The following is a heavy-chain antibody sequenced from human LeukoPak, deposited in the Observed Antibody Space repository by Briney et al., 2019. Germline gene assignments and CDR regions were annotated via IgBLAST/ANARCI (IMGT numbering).Heavy chain of an antibody. J-gene: IGHJ4*02. Sequence: GGSLRLSCAASGFTFSSYSMNWARQAPGKGLEWVSSISSSSSYIYYADSVKGRFTISRDNAKNSLYLQMNSLRAEDTAVYYCAAGYSYGPVDYWGQGTLVTVSS. V-gene: IGHV3-21*01. CDR3: AAGYSYGPVDY. CDR1: GFTFSSYS. CDR2: ISSSSSYI. D-gene: IGHD5-18*01.